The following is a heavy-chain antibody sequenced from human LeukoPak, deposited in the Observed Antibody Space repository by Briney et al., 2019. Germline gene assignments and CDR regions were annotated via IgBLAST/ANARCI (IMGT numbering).Heavy chain of an antibody. CDR2: IYSGGST. V-gene: IGHV3-53*01. CDR3: ARDHDGAGFDY. J-gene: IGHJ4*02. Sequence: GGSLRLSCAASGFTVSSNYMSWVRQAPGKGLEWVSVIYSGGSTYYADSVKGRFTISRDKSKNTLYLQMNSLRAEDTAVYYCARDHDGAGFDYWGQGTLVTVSS. CDR1: GFTVSSNY. D-gene: IGHD4-17*01.